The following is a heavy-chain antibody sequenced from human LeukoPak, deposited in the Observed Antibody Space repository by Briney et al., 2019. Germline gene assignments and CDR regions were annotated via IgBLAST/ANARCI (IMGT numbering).Heavy chain of an antibody. CDR1: GGSFSGYY. Sequence: SETLSLTCAVYGGSFSGYYWSWIRQPPGKGLEWIGEINHSGSTNYNPSLKSRVTISVDASKNQFSLKLSSVTAADTAVYYCARAHIVGAYNFDYWGQGTLVTVSS. CDR3: ARAHIVGAYNFDY. CDR2: INHSGST. J-gene: IGHJ4*02. D-gene: IGHD1-26*01. V-gene: IGHV4-34*01.